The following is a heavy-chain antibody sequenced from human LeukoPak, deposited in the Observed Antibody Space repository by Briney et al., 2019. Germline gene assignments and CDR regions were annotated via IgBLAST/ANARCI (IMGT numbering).Heavy chain of an antibody. J-gene: IGHJ4*02. CDR3: ARGAHKRDDYGGFFDY. D-gene: IGHD4-23*01. V-gene: IGHV3-30*04. Sequence: PGGSLRLSCAASGFIFSNYAIHWVRQASGKGLEWVAVISSEGSKKSYADSVKGRFTISRDNSKNTLYLEMNSVRPQDTAVYYCARGAHKRDDYGGFFDYWGQGTLVTVSS. CDR2: ISSEGSKK. CDR1: GFIFSNYA.